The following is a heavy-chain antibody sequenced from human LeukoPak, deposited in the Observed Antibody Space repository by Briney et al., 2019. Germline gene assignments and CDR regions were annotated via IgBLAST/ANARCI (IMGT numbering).Heavy chain of an antibody. D-gene: IGHD4-17*01. Sequence: PGGSLRLSCSASGFTFSNYYMSWIRQAPGKGLEWLSYISSRSDSIYYADSVKGRFTISRDNARNSLYLQMNRLRAEDTAVYYCARDQLSYGDAPGDIWGQGTMVTVSS. V-gene: IGHV3-11*01. CDR3: ARDQLSYGDAPGDI. J-gene: IGHJ3*02. CDR2: ISSRSDSI. CDR1: GFTFSNYY.